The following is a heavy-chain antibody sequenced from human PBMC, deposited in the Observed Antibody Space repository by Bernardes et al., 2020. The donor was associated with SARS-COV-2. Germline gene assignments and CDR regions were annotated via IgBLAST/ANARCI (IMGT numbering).Heavy chain of an antibody. V-gene: IGHV4-59*01. D-gene: IGHD6-13*01. J-gene: IGHJ5*02. Sequence: SEALSLTCTVSGGSISSYYWSWIRQPPGKGLEWIGYIYYSGSTNYNPSLKSRVTISVDTSKNQFSLKLSSVTAADTAVYYCARGDGYSSSSYGFGSRSGWFDPWGQGTLVTVSS. CDR3: ARGDGYSSSSYGFGSRSGWFDP. CDR1: GGSISSYY. CDR2: IYYSGST.